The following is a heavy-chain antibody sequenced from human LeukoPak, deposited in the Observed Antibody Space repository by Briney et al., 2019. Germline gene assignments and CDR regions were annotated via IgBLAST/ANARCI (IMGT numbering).Heavy chain of an antibody. D-gene: IGHD3/OR15-3a*01. Sequence: QTGGSLRLSCAVSGATVSSNHMSWVRQPPGKGLEWVSAIFSAGGTYYADSVKGRFTLSRDISKNTLYLQMNSLRAEDTAVYYCATSIVIWTLGPAYWGQGTLVTVSS. V-gene: IGHV3-66*01. CDR2: IFSAGGT. CDR3: ATSIVIWTLGPAY. CDR1: GATVSSNH. J-gene: IGHJ4*02.